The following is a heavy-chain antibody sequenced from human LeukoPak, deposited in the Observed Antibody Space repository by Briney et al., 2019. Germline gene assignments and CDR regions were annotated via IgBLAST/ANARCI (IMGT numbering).Heavy chain of an antibody. J-gene: IGHJ4*02. Sequence: GGSLRLSCAASGFTFSNNAMNWVRQAPGKGLEWVSVISGSGRITNYADSVKGRFTISRDNSKNTLFLQMNSLRVEDTAVYYCAKIVQFTAATGTGLESWGQGTLVTVSP. D-gene: IGHD6-13*01. CDR3: AKIVQFTAATGTGLES. CDR1: GFTFSNNA. CDR2: ISGSGRIT. V-gene: IGHV3-23*01.